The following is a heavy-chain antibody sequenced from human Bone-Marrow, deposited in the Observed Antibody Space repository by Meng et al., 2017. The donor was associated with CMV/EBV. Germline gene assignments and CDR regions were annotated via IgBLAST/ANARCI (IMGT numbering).Heavy chain of an antibody. CDR2: ISSSSSYI. J-gene: IGHJ5*02. CDR3: AREGAYCGGDCYSARWFDP. Sequence: GGSLRLSCAASGFTFSSYSMNWVRQAPGKGLEWVSSISSSSSYIYYADSVKGRFTISRDNAKNSLYLQMNSLRAEDTAVYYCAREGAYCGGDCYSARWFDPWGQGTLVTVS. D-gene: IGHD2-21*01. CDR1: GFTFSSYS. V-gene: IGHV3-21*01.